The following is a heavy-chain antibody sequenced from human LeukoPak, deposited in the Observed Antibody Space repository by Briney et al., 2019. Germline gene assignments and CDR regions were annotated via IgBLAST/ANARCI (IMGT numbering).Heavy chain of an antibody. CDR3: AREIANSGWAGTVDY. D-gene: IGHD6-19*01. CDR1: GFTFSSYA. Sequence: GRSLRLSCAASGFTFSSYAMHWVRQAPGKGLEWVAVISYDGSNKYYADSVKGRFTISRDNSKNTLYLQMNSLRAEDTAVYYCAREIANSGWAGTVDYWGQGTLVTVSS. V-gene: IGHV3-30-3*01. CDR2: ISYDGSNK. J-gene: IGHJ4*02.